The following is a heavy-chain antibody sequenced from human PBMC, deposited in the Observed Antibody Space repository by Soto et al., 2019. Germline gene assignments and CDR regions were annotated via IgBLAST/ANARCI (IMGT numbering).Heavy chain of an antibody. Sequence: AAVKVSCKASGYTFTGYYMHWVRQAPGQGLEWMGWINPNSGGTNYAQKFQGRVTMTRDTSISTAYMELSRLRSDDTAVYYCARVRPGIAVAGPDYWGQGTLVTVSS. V-gene: IGHV1-2*02. CDR2: INPNSGGT. D-gene: IGHD6-19*01. CDR3: ARVRPGIAVAGPDY. CDR1: GYTFTGYY. J-gene: IGHJ4*02.